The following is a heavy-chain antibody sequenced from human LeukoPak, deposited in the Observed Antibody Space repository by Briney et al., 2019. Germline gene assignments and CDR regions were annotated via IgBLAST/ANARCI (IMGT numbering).Heavy chain of an antibody. CDR2: INPNSGGT. Sequence: ASVKVSCKASGYTFTGYYLHWVRQAPGQGLEWMGWINPNSGGTDYAQKFQGRVIMTRDTSISTAYMELSRLRSDDTAVYFCARVSSGFSLYYFDYWGQGTLVTVSS. CDR3: ARVSSGFSLYYFDY. J-gene: IGHJ4*02. D-gene: IGHD3-22*01. CDR1: GYTFTGYY. V-gene: IGHV1-2*02.